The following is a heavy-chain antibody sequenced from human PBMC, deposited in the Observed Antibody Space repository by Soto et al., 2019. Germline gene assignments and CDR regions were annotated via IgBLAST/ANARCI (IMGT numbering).Heavy chain of an antibody. V-gene: IGHV4-61*08. D-gene: IGHD3-22*01. CDR3: ARLRVTYFAVVTGHYFDY. CDR1: ACSVSSGVYY. J-gene: IGHJ4*02. Sequence: PXETLCVTCSVAACSVSSGVYYWSWIRQPPGKGLELIGYISNSGSSNYNPSLTSRVAISLDRSSNQFSLKLTSVTAAQTAVYYCARLRVTYFAVVTGHYFDYWRRGARVTVT. CDR2: ISNSGSS.